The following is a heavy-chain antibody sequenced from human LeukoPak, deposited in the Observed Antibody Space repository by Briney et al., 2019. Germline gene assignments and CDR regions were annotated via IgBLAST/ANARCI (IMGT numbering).Heavy chain of an antibody. CDR3: ARVPYYYDSSGSPRAQNYFDY. CDR2: IYYSGST. D-gene: IGHD3-22*01. V-gene: IGHV4-59*01. CDR1: GGSISSYY. Sequence: SETLSLTCTVSGGSISSYYWSWIRQPPGKGLEWIGYIYYSGSTNYNPSLKSRVTISVDTSKNQFSLKLSSVTAADTAVYYWARVPYYYDSSGSPRAQNYFDYWGQGTLVTVSS. J-gene: IGHJ4*02.